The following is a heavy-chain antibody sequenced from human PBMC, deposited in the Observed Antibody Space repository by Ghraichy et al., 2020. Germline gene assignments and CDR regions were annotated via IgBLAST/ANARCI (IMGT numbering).Heavy chain of an antibody. J-gene: IGHJ4*02. D-gene: IGHD5-18*01. CDR1: GGSVSSGSYY. CDR3: ARGYSYGFYGYYFDY. V-gene: IGHV4-61*01. Sequence: SETLSLTCTVSGGSVSSGSYYWSWIRQPPGKGLEWIGYIYYSGSTNYNPSLKSRVTISVDTSKNQFSLKLSSVTAADTAVYYWARGYSYGFYGYYFDYWGQGTLVTVSS. CDR2: IYYSGST.